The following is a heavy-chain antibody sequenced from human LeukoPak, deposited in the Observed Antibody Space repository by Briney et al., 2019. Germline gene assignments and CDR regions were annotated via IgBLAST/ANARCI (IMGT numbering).Heavy chain of an antibody. V-gene: IGHV3-21*01. CDR1: GFSFSSYS. CDR3: ARDDCGFDLGALDYYYGMDV. D-gene: IGHD5-12*01. J-gene: IGHJ6*02. Sequence: GGSLRLSCAASGFSFSSYSMTWVRQAPGKGLEWVSSISSRSSYIYYADSVKGRFTISRDNAKNSLYLQMNSLRGEDTAVYYCARDDCGFDLGALDYYYGMDVWGQGTTVTVSS. CDR2: ISSRSSYI.